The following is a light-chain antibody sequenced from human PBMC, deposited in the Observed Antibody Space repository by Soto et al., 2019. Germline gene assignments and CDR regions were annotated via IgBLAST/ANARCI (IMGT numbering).Light chain of an antibody. CDR3: SSYTSSTTVV. J-gene: IGLJ2*01. V-gene: IGLV2-14*01. CDR1: SSDVGDYNY. Sequence: QSALTQPASVSGSPGQSITISCTGTSSDVGDYNYVSWYQQHPGKAPKLMIYDVSNRPSGVSNRFSGSKSGNTASLTISGLQAEDESDYYCSSYTSSTTVVFGGGTKVT. CDR2: DVS.